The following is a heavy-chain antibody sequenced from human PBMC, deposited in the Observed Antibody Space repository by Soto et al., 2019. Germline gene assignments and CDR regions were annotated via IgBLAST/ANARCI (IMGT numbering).Heavy chain of an antibody. CDR1: GGTFSSYA. D-gene: IGHD3-9*01. V-gene: IGHV1-69*06. J-gene: IGHJ3*02. CDR3: AGGHYDILTGAFDI. CDR2: IIPIFGTA. Sequence: SVKVSCKASGGTFSSYAISWVRQAPGQGLEWMGGIIPIFGTANYAQKFQGRVTITADKSTSTAYMELSSLRPEDTAVYYCAGGHYDILTGAFDIWGQGTMVTVSS.